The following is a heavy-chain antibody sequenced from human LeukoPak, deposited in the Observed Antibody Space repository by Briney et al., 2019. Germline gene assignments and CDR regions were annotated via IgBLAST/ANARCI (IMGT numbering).Heavy chain of an antibody. CDR1: GYTFTSYG. V-gene: IGHV1-18*01. D-gene: IGHD3-22*01. Sequence: ASLKLSCKASGYTFTSYGISWVRQAPGQGLEWMGWISAYNGNTNYAQTLQGRVTMTTDTSTSTAYMELRSLRSDDTAVYYCARDPPTYYYDSSGRTFDYWGQGTLVTVSS. CDR3: ARDPPTYYYDSSGRTFDY. CDR2: ISAYNGNT. J-gene: IGHJ4*02.